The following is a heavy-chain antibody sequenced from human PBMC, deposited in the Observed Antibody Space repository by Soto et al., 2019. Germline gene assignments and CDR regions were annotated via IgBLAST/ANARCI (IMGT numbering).Heavy chain of an antibody. Sequence: QGQLQVSGPGLVKPSEPLSLTCNVSGGSISSFYWNWIRQTPEKGLEWMGYVYYSGNANYNPSLRSRVTMSVDTSKDQFSLKLNSVTAADTAVYYCARSRVFGPKGMDVWGQGTTVTV. D-gene: IGHD6-13*01. CDR3: ARSRVFGPKGMDV. J-gene: IGHJ6*02. CDR1: GGSISSFY. CDR2: VYYSGNA. V-gene: IGHV4-59*01.